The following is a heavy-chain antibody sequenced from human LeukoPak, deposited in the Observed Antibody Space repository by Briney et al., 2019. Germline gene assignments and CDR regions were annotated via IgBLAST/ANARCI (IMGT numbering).Heavy chain of an antibody. D-gene: IGHD2-2*01. CDR1: GFTFSSYA. V-gene: IGHV3-30-3*01. J-gene: IGHJ6*02. CDR2: ISSDGSNK. CDR3: ARGYCTGTSCQWGFYYYYYGMDV. Sequence: AGGSLRPSCAASGFTFSSYAMSWVRQAPGKGLEWVAVISSDGSNKYYADSVKGRFTISRDSSSNTLFLQMNSPRTEDTAVYYCARGYCTGTSCQWGFYYYYYGMDVWGQGTTVTVSS.